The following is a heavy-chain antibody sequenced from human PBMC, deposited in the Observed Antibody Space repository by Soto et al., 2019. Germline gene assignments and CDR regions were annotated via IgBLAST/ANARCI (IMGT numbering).Heavy chain of an antibody. J-gene: IGHJ4*01. CDR3: ARWPPPAAGHCIDH. CDR1: GYTFTAYF. CDR2: INPNSRDT. Sequence: ASVKVSCKTSGYTFTAYFIHWVRQAPGQGLEWMGWINPNSRDTNNAQKFQGRVTMTTDTSTRTAYMELSRLRSDDTAVYYCARWPPPAAGHCIDHWGHGTLVTVSS. D-gene: IGHD2-15*01. V-gene: IGHV1-2*02.